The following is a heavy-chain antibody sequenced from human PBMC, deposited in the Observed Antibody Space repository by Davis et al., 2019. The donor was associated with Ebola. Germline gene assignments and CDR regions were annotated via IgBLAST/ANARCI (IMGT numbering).Heavy chain of an antibody. Sequence: ASVKVSCKASGFTFRMYAIIWVRQAPGQGLEWMGWTTVYNGDTKYAQNFQGRVTMTTDTSTSTAYMELRNLRSDDTAVYYCARARGVGATSIAWFDPWGQGTLITVSS. D-gene: IGHD1-26*01. V-gene: IGHV1-18*04. CDR3: ARARGVGATSIAWFDP. CDR2: TTVYNGDT. J-gene: IGHJ5*02. CDR1: GFTFRMYA.